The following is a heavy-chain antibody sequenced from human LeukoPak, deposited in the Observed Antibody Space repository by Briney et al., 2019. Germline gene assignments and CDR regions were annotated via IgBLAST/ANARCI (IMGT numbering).Heavy chain of an antibody. V-gene: IGHV3-64*04. CDR1: GFTFTNFV. J-gene: IGHJ6*02. D-gene: IGHD3-10*01. CDR3: AKDLIARVRGSPMDV. CDR2: ISSDGGTS. Sequence: PGGSLRLSCSASGFTFTNFVLHWVRQAPGKGLEYVSSISSDGGTSYYAHSAKGRFTISRDDSTNTVYLHLSSLRAEDTAVYYCAKDLIARVRGSPMDVWGQGTRVIVSS.